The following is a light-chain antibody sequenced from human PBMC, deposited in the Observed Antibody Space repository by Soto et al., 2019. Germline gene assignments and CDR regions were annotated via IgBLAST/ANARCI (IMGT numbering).Light chain of an antibody. V-gene: IGKV1-9*01. Sequence: DSQLTQSPSFLSASVGDRVTITCRASQGISTYLAWYQQKPGKAPKLLISAASTLQSGVPSRFRGSGSGTEFTLTISSLQPEDFATYYCQQLNDYPLTFGGGTKVEIK. CDR2: AAS. J-gene: IGKJ4*01. CDR1: QGISTY. CDR3: QQLNDYPLT.